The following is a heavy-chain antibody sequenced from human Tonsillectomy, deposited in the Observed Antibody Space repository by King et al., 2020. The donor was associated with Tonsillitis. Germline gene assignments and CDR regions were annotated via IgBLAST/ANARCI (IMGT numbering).Heavy chain of an antibody. D-gene: IGHD1-26*01. CDR1: GFTFSSYW. CDR3: ASDRYGQWELWGTFDP. CDR2: ITSDGSST. Sequence: VQLVESGGGLVQPGGSLRLSCAASGFTFSSYWMHWVRHAPGKGLVWVSRITSDGSSTSYADSVKGRFTISRDNAKNTLYLQMNSLRAEDTAVYYCASDRYGQWELWGTFDPWGQGTLVTVSS. J-gene: IGHJ5*02. V-gene: IGHV3-74*01.